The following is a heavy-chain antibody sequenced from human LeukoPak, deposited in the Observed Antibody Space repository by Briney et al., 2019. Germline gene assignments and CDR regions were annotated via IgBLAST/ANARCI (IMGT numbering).Heavy chain of an antibody. CDR3: ATRSGYSYGKAS. J-gene: IGHJ4*02. V-gene: IGHV4-34*08. CDR2: INHSGST. Sequence: PGGSLRLSCAASGFTFSSFVMSWIRQPPGKGLEWIGEINHSGSTNYNPSLKSRVTISVDTSKNQFSLKLSSVTAADTAVYYCATRSGYSYGKASWGQGTLVTVSS. D-gene: IGHD5-18*01. CDR1: GFTFSSFV.